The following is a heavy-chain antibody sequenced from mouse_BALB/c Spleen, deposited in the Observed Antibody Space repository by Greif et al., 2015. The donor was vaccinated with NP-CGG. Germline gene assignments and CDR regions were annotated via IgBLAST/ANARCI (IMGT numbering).Heavy chain of an antibody. Sequence: DVKLVESGGGLVKPGGSLKLSCAASGFAFSSYDMSWVRQTPEKRLEWVAYISSGGGSTYYPDTVKGRFTISRDNAKNTLYLQMSSLKSEDTAMYYCARYDGYYYYAMDYWVKEPQSPSPQ. CDR3: ARYDGYYYYAMDY. V-gene: IGHV5-12-1*01. D-gene: IGHD2-3*01. CDR1: GFAFSSYD. CDR2: ISSGGGST. J-gene: IGHJ4*01.